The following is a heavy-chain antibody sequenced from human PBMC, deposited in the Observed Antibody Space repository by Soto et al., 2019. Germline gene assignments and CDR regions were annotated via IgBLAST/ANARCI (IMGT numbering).Heavy chain of an antibody. CDR1: GFTFSSYG. CDR2: ISYDGSNK. Sequence: GGSLRLSCAASGFTFSSYGMHWVRQAPGKGLEWVALISYDGSNKYYADSVKGRFTISRDNSKNTLYQQMNSLRAEDTAVYYCSKGEVYCSSISCYVFDYWGQGTLVTVSS. D-gene: IGHD2-2*01. J-gene: IGHJ4*02. V-gene: IGHV3-30*18. CDR3: SKGEVYCSSISCYVFDY.